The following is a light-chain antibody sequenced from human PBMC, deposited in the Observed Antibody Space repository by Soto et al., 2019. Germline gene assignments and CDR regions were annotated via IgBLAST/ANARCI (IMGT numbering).Light chain of an antibody. CDR2: AAS. V-gene: IGKV1-39*01. CDR3: QQSYSTPPT. Sequence: DIRMTQVPSSLSASVGDRVTVTCRASQSISSYLNWYQQKPGKAPKLLIYAASSLQSGVPSRFSGSGSGTDFTLTISSLQPEDFATYYCQQSYSTPPTFGQGTKVDIK. CDR1: QSISSY. J-gene: IGKJ1*01.